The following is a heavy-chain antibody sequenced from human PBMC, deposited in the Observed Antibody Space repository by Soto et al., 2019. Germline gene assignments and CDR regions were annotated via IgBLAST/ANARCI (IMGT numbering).Heavy chain of an antibody. Sequence: GTSVKVSCKASGYAFTSNGSSWVRQAPGQGLEWMGWISAYNGNTNYAQKLQGRVTMTTDTSTSTAYMELRSLRSDDTAVYYCARERMVYASPNYYYYYGMDVWGQGTTVTVSS. CDR3: ARERMVYASPNYYYYYGMDV. CDR2: ISAYNGNT. V-gene: IGHV1-18*01. J-gene: IGHJ6*02. D-gene: IGHD2-8*01. CDR1: GYAFTSNG.